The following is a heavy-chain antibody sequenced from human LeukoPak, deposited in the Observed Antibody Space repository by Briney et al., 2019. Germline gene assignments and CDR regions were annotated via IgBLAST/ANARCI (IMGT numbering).Heavy chain of an antibody. CDR1: GFTFSNFV. Sequence: GGSLRLSCAASGFTFSNFVMSWVRQAPGKGLEWVSAVSGSGDTTYYPDSVKGRFTISRDNSRNTLFLQMNSLRAEDTAVYYCAKDLRGTLSSRGPFEYWGQGTLVTVSS. CDR2: VSGSGDTT. CDR3: AKDLRGTLSSRGPFEY. V-gene: IGHV3-23*01. D-gene: IGHD1-1*01. J-gene: IGHJ4*02.